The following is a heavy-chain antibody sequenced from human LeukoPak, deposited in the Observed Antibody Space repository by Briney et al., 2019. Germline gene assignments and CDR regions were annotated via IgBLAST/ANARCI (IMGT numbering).Heavy chain of an antibody. D-gene: IGHD3-10*01. CDR2: ISSSGSTI. CDR3: ARVHRDLLWFGESSHFDY. J-gene: IGHJ4*02. Sequence: PGGSLRLSCAASGLTFSDYYMSWIRQAPGKGLEWVSYISSSGSTIYYADSVKGRFTISRDNAKNSLYLQMNSLRAEDTAVYYCARVHRDLLWFGESSHFDYWGQGTLVTVSS. CDR1: GLTFSDYY. V-gene: IGHV3-11*01.